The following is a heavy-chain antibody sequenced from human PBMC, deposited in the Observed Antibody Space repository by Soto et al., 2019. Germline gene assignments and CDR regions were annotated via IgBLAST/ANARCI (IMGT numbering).Heavy chain of an antibody. CDR2: IIPIFGTA. V-gene: IGHV1-69*12. Sequence: QVQLVQSGAEVKKPGSSVKVSCKASGGTFSSYAISWVRQAPGQGLEWMGGIIPIFGTANYAQKFQGRVTIXAXXATSTAYMELSSLRSEDTAVYYCARERDGYVAFDIWGQGTMVTVSS. J-gene: IGHJ3*02. D-gene: IGHD5-12*01. CDR3: ARERDGYVAFDI. CDR1: GGTFSSYA.